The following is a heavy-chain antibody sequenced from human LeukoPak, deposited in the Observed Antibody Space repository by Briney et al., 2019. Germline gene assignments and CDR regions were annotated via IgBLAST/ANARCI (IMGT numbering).Heavy chain of an antibody. V-gene: IGHV3-7*03. CDR2: IKQDGGET. Sequence: GGSLRLSCAASGFPFSSYWMAWVRQAPGKGLEWVASIKQDGGETFYVDSVKGRFTISRDNSKNTLYLQMNSLRAEDTAVYYCAKENLLNYDFWSGYRVGAFDIWGQGTMVTVSS. CDR1: GFPFSSYW. J-gene: IGHJ3*02. D-gene: IGHD3-3*01. CDR3: AKENLLNYDFWSGYRVGAFDI.